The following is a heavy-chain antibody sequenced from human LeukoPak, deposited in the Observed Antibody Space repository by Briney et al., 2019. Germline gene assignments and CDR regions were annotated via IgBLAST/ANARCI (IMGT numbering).Heavy chain of an antibody. J-gene: IGHJ6*03. D-gene: IGHD3-9*01. CDR1: GGSFSGYY. CDR3: AREGRYFDWLLPHYYMDV. V-gene: IGHV4-34*01. CDR2: INHSGST. Sequence: SETLSLTCAVYGGSFSGYYWSWIRQPPGKGLEWIGEINHSGSTNYNPSLKSRVTMSVDTSKNQFSLKLSSVTAADTAVYYCAREGRYFDWLLPHYYMDVWGKGTTVTISS.